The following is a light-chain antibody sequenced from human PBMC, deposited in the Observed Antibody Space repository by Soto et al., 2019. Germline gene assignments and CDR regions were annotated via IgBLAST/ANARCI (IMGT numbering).Light chain of an antibody. J-gene: IGKJ2*01. CDR2: AAS. Sequence: DIQLTQSPSSVSASVGDSVTITCRASQDSSTWVAWYQQKPGNAPKLLVYAASTLQSGVPSRFSGSGSGTEFTLTINRLQREDFATYYCQQANSSPYTFGQGTILEIK. CDR1: QDSSTW. CDR3: QQANSSPYT. V-gene: IGKV1D-12*01.